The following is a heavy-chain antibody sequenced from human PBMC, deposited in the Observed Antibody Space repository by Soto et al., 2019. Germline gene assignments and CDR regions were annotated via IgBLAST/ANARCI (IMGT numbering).Heavy chain of an antibody. D-gene: IGHD2-15*01. CDR2: INHSGST. CDR1: GGSFSGYY. CDR3: ARGTPSPLIVRSSRGPWVDT. J-gene: IGHJ5*02. Sequence: SETLSLTCAVYGGSFSGYYWSWIRQPPGKGLEWIGEINHSGSTNYNPSLKSRVTISVDTSKMQVSLKLSSVTAADTAVYFCARGTPSPLIVRSSRGPWVDTWGQGTLVT. V-gene: IGHV4-34*01.